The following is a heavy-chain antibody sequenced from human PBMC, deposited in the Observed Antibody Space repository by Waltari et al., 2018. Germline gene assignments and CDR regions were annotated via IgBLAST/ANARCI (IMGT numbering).Heavy chain of an antibody. CDR1: GFPFSSYA. J-gene: IGHJ4*02. Sequence: EVQLLESGGGLVQPGGSLRLSCAASGFPFSSYAMSWVRQAPGKGLEWVSAISGSGGSTYYADSVKGRFTISRDNSKNTLYLQMNSLRAEDTAVYYCAKDLEQWLVQWLFGYWGQGTLVTVSS. D-gene: IGHD6-19*01. V-gene: IGHV3-23*01. CDR2: ISGSGGST. CDR3: AKDLEQWLVQWLFGY.